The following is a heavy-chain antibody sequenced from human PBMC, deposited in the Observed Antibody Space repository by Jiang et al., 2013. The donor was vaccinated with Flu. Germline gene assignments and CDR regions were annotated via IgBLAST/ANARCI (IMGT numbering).Heavy chain of an antibody. D-gene: IGHD2-2*01. CDR1: GGSISSSNW. Sequence: GSGLVKPSGTLSLTCAVSGGSISSSNWWSWVRQPPGKGLEWIGEIYHSGSTNYNPSLKSRVTISVDKSKNQFSLKLSSVTAADTAVYYCARKSNFRAEPTGKGYCSSTSCSDNFDYWGQGTLVTVSS. CDR2: IYHSGST. J-gene: IGHJ4*02. V-gene: IGHV4-4*02. CDR3: ARKSNFRAEPTGKGYCSSTSCSDNFDY.